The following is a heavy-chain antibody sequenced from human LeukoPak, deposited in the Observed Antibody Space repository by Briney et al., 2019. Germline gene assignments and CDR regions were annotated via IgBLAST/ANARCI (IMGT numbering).Heavy chain of an antibody. CDR2: IMWRSGST. CDR1: GFTSDDHA. CDR3: AKDAHSGSYFDY. D-gene: IGHD1-26*01. V-gene: IGHV3-9*02. Sequence: PGGSLRLSCAVSGFTSDDHAMHWVRQASGKGLEWVAGIMWRSGSTGYGDSVKGRFTISRDNAKKSLYLQMNGLRVEDTAYYYCAKDAHSGSYFDYWGQGILVTVSS. J-gene: IGHJ4*01.